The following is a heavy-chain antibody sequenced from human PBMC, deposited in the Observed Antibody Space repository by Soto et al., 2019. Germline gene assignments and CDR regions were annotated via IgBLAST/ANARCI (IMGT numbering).Heavy chain of an antibody. CDR3: DRRIAEYWYFDL. V-gene: IGHV4-30-2*01. Sequence: QLQLQESGSGLVKPSQTLSLTCAVSGGSISSGSYSWNWIRQPPGKGLEWIGYIYHTGSTNYNPSLKSRSTMSVDRAKNQCSLKLNSVTAADTAVYYCDRRIAEYWYFDLWGRGTLVTVSS. CDR1: GGSISSGSYS. D-gene: IGHD6-13*01. CDR2: IYHTGST. J-gene: IGHJ2*01.